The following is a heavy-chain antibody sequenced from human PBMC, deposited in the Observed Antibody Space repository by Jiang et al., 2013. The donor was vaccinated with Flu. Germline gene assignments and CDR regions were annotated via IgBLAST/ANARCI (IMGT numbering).Heavy chain of an antibody. CDR2: IYYSGST. Sequence: PGLVKPSQTLSLTCTVSGGSISSGGYYWSWIRQHPGKGLEWIGYIYYSGSTYYNPSLKSRVTISVDTSKNQFSLKLSSVTAADTAVYYCARWGENDHVWGSYRYGRGYWGQGTLVTVSS. J-gene: IGHJ4*02. CDR1: GGSISSGGYY. V-gene: IGHV4-31*03. D-gene: IGHD3-16*02. CDR3: ARWGENDHVWGSYRYGRGY.